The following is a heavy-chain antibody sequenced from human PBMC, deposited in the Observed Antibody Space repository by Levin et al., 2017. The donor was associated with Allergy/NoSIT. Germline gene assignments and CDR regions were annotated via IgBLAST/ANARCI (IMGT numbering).Heavy chain of an antibody. D-gene: IGHD3-16*02. CDR1: GFTFSDYG. Sequence: GGSLRLSCVASGFTFSDYGMHWVRQAPGKGLEWVAVISYDGGNEDFAVSVKGRFTISRDNSQNTLDLWMNSLRGDDTAVYYCAKPLSGSNGFDIWGQGTMVTVSS. J-gene: IGHJ3*02. CDR2: ISYDGGNE. V-gene: IGHV3-30*18. CDR3: AKPLSGSNGFDI.